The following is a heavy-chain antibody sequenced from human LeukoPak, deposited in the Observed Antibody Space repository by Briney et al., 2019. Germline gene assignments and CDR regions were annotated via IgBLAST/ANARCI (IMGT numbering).Heavy chain of an antibody. CDR1: GGSFSGYY. J-gene: IGHJ6*03. Sequence: PSETLSLTCAVYGGSFSGYYWSWIRQPPGRGLEWIGEINHSGSTNYNPSLKSRVTISVDTSKNQFSLKLSSVTAADTAVYYCARGGGFGKLFYYYYYMDVWGKGTTVTVSS. V-gene: IGHV4-34*01. D-gene: IGHD3-10*01. CDR3: ARGGGFGKLFYYYYYMDV. CDR2: INHSGST.